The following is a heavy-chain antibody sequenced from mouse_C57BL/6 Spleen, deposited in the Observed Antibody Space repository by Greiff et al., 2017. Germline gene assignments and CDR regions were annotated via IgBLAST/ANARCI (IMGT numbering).Heavy chain of an antibody. CDR1: GYTFTSYW. J-gene: IGHJ3*01. CDR2: IDPSDSYT. CDR3: AREDYY. V-gene: IGHV1-50*01. D-gene: IGHD2-4*01. Sequence: QVQLQQPGAELVKPGASVKLSCKASGYTFTSYWMQWVKQRPGQGLEWIGEIDPSDSYTNYHQKFKGKATLTVDTSSSTAYMQLSSRTSEDSSVYYCAREDYYWGQGTLVTVSA.